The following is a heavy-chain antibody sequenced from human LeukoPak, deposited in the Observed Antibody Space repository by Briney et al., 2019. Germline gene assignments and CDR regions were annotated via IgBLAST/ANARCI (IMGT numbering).Heavy chain of an antibody. Sequence: GGSLRLSCAASGFTFSSYAMSWVRQAPGKGLEWVSAISGSSGSTYYADSVKGRFTISRDNSKNTLYLQMNSLRAEDTAVYHCATRRGPFDYWGQGTLVTVSS. CDR1: GFTFSSYA. V-gene: IGHV3-23*01. CDR3: ATRRGPFDY. D-gene: IGHD3-10*01. J-gene: IGHJ4*02. CDR2: ISGSSGST.